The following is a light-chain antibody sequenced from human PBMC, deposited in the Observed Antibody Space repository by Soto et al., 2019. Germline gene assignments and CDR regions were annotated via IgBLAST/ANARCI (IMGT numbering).Light chain of an antibody. J-gene: IGKJ5*01. Sequence: DIRMTQSPSSLSASVGDTVTITFRAIQSISSHLNWYQQKPGKAPNLLMYTASNLQSGVPSRFSGSGSGTDFTLTISSLQPEDFATYYCQQSYSTPISFGQGTRLEI. V-gene: IGKV1-39*01. CDR1: QSISSH. CDR3: QQSYSTPIS. CDR2: TAS.